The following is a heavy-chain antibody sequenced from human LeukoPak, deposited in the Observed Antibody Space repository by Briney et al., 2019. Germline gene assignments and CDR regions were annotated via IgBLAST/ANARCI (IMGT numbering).Heavy chain of an antibody. CDR3: AASGYPLQGYYYYYMDV. CDR1: GFTFSSYS. D-gene: IGHD5-12*01. J-gene: IGHJ6*03. Sequence: TGGSLRLSCAASGFTFSSYSMNWVRQAPGKGLEWVSSISSSSSYIYYADSVKGRFTISRDNAKNSLYLQMNSLRAEDTAVYYCAASGYPLQGYYYYYMDVWGKGTTVTVSS. CDR2: ISSSSSYI. V-gene: IGHV3-21*01.